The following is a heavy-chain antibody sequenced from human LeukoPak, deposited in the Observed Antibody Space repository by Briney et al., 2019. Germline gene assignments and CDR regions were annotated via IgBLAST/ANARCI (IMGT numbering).Heavy chain of an antibody. CDR1: GDSIRSGDSY. CDR3: ARLPITKRAMDV. V-gene: IGHV4-39*01. CDR2: IYYVGSP. Sequence: SETLSLTCSVSGDSIRSGDSYWGWIRQNPWKGLEWIGSIYYVGSPHYNPSLNSRQVTMSVDTLRNQFSLKLTSVIAADTAVYYCARLPITKRAMDVWGQGTTVTVSS. J-gene: IGHJ6*02. D-gene: IGHD3-3*01.